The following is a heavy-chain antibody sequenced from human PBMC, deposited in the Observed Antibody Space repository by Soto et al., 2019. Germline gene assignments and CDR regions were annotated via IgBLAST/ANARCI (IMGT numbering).Heavy chain of an antibody. V-gene: IGHV4-61*01. CDR3: AGVNSSRGGWFDP. CDR2: IYYSGST. CDR1: GGSVSSGSYY. D-gene: IGHD6-13*01. Sequence: SETLSLTCTVSGGSVSSGSYYWSWIRQPPGKGLEWIGHIYYSGSTNYNPSLKSRVTISVDTSKNQFSLKLSSVTAADTAVYYCAGVNSSRGGWFDPGGQGTLVPVSS. J-gene: IGHJ5*02.